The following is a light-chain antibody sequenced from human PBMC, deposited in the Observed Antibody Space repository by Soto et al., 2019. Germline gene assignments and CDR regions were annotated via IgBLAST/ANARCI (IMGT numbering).Light chain of an antibody. V-gene: IGKV4-1*01. CDR1: HSLLHDSDNRNN. CDR2: WSS. J-gene: IGKJ5*01. CDR3: QQFHSLPFT. Sequence: IVLPQSTDSLGLSLCESPTIRCRSSHSLLHDSDNRNNLTWFQHKPGQPPKLLLYWSSTRESGVPDRFSGSGSATDFTLSISSLRAEDVAVYYCQQFHSLPFTFGQGTRLEIK.